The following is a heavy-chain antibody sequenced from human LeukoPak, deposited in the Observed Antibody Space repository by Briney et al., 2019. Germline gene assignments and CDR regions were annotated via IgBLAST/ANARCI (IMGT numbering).Heavy chain of an antibody. D-gene: IGHD1-26*01. CDR2: IYYSGST. CDR3: ARELVVGATQHFDY. Sequence: SETLSLTCTVSGGSISSYYWSRIRQPPGKGLELIGYIYYSGSTNYNPSLKSRVTISVDTSKNQFSLKLSSVTAADTAVYYCARELVVGATQHFDYWGQGTLVTVSS. V-gene: IGHV4-59*01. CDR1: GGSISSYY. J-gene: IGHJ4*02.